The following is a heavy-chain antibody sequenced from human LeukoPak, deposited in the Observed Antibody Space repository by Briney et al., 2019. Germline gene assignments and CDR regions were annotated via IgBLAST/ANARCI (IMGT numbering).Heavy chain of an antibody. V-gene: IGHV1-2*02. D-gene: IGHD6-13*01. J-gene: IGHJ5*02. Sequence: ASVKVSCKASGYTFTGYYMHWVRQAPGQGLEWMGWINPNSGGTNYAQKLQGRVTMTRDTSISTAYMELSRLRSDDTAVYYCARDPKHLYSSSWYYWFDPWGQGTLVTVSS. CDR3: ARDPKHLYSSSWYYWFDP. CDR2: INPNSGGT. CDR1: GYTFTGYY.